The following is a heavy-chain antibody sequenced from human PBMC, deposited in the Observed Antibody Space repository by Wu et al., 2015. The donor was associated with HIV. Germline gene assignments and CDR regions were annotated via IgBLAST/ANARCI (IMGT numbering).Heavy chain of an antibody. CDR2: INPNSGGT. Sequence: QVQLVQSGSEVKKPGASVKVSCKTTGHTSTGYYMHWVRQAPGQGLEWMGWINPNSGGTNYAQNFEDRVTMTRDTSITTVYMELSSLRSDDTAVYFCARGHYFDTSSSPMYWGPGTRVIVSS. CDR1: GHTSTGYY. J-gene: IGHJ4*02. V-gene: IGHV1-2*02. CDR3: ARGHYFDTSSSPMY. D-gene: IGHD3-9*01.